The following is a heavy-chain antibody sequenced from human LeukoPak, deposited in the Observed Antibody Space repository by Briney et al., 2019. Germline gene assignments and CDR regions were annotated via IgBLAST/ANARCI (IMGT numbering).Heavy chain of an antibody. J-gene: IGHJ4*02. V-gene: IGHV3-11*01. D-gene: IGHD3-9*01. Sequence: GGSLRLSCAASGFTFSDYYMSWIRQAPGKGPEWVSYISSSGSTIYYADSVKGRFTISRDNAKNSLYLQMNSLRAEDTAVYYCARVISYYDILTGYYWGYYFDYWGQGTLVTVSS. CDR1: GFTFSDYY. CDR3: ARVISYYDILTGYYWGYYFDY. CDR2: ISSSGSTI.